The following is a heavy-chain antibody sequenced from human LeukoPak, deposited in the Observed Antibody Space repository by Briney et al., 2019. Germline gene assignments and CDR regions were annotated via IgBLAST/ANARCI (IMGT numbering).Heavy chain of an antibody. CDR3: ARADDYGDYEGC. D-gene: IGHD4-17*01. CDR2: IIPILGIA. CDR1: GGTFSSYA. J-gene: IGHJ4*02. V-gene: IGHV1-69*04. Sequence: SVKVSCKASGGTFSSYAISWVRQAPGQGLEWMGRIIPILGIANYAQKFQGRVTITADESTSTAYMELSSLRSEDTAVYYCARADDYGDYEGCWGQGTLVTVSS.